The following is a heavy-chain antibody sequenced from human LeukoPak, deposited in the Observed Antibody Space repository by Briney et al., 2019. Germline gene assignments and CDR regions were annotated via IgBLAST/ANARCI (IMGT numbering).Heavy chain of an antibody. J-gene: IGHJ4*02. D-gene: IGHD3-22*01. CDR3: ARDPYYYDSSGYSP. Sequence: GGSLRLSCAASGFTFSSYWMSWVRQAPGKGLEWVANIKQDGSEKYYVDSVKGRFTISRDNAKNSLYLQMTSLRAEDPAVYYCARDPYYYDSSGYSPWGQGTLVTVSS. CDR2: IKQDGSEK. V-gene: IGHV3-7*03. CDR1: GFTFSSYW.